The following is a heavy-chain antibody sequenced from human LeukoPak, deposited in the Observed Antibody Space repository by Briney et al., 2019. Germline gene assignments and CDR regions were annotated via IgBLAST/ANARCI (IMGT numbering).Heavy chain of an antibody. J-gene: IGHJ4*02. CDR1: GFAFSDYW. D-gene: IGHD7-27*01. Sequence: GGSLRLSCSASGFAFSDYWMNWVRQAPGKGPEWVANINLGGSAKLYGDSVKGRCTISRDNAKNSLYPQMNSLRVEDTAVYYCAAWGLHNYWGQGTLVTVSS. CDR3: AAWGLHNY. CDR2: INLGGSAK. V-gene: IGHV3-7*01.